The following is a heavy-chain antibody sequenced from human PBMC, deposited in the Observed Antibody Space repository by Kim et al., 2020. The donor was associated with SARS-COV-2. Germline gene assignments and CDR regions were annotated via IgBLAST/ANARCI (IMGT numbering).Heavy chain of an antibody. D-gene: IGHD5-12*01. CDR1: GGSISSGGYY. V-gene: IGHV4-31*03. Sequence: SETLSLTCTVSGGSISSGGYYWSWIRQHPGKGLEWIGYIYYSGSTYYNPSLKSRVTISVDTSKNQFSLKLSSVTAADTAVYYCARGRGYGYDCCYWGQGTLVTVSS. J-gene: IGHJ4*02. CDR3: ARGRGYGYDCCY. CDR2: IYYSGST.